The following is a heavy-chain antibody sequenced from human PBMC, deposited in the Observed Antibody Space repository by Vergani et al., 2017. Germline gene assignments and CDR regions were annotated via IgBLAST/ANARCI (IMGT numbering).Heavy chain of an antibody. Sequence: QVQLVESGGGLVKPGGSLRLSCAASGFTFSDYYMSWIRQAPGQGLEWGSYISGSGGSTYYADSVKGRFTISRDNSKTTLYLQMNSLRAEDPAVYYCAKCLWVGLLWFGESPGGWFDPWGQGTLVTVSS. D-gene: IGHD3-10*01. CDR3: AKCLWVGLLWFGESPGGWFDP. J-gene: IGHJ5*02. CDR1: GFTFSDYY. CDR2: ISGSGGST. V-gene: IGHV3-11*01.